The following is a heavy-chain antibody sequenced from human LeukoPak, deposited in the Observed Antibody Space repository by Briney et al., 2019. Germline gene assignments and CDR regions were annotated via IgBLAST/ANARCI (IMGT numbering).Heavy chain of an antibody. Sequence: ETLSLTCIVSGDSISDYYWSWIRQPAGKGLEWIGRIYTSGSTNYNPSLKSRVTMSVDTSKNQFSLKLSSVTAADTAVYYCAREAAAGTFYFDYWGRGTLVTVSS. V-gene: IGHV4-4*07. D-gene: IGHD6-13*01. CDR1: GDSISDYY. CDR3: AREAAAGTFYFDY. J-gene: IGHJ4*02. CDR2: IYTSGST.